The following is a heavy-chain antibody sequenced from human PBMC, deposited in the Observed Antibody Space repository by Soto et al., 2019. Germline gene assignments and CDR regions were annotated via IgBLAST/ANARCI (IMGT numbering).Heavy chain of an antibody. CDR2: ISYDGSNK. CDR1: GFTFSSYA. J-gene: IGHJ4*02. V-gene: IGHV3-30-3*01. CDR3: ARGAGDGYNWYYFDY. Sequence: GGSLRLSCAASGFTFSSYAMHWVRQAPGKGLEWVAVISYDGSNKYYADSVKGRFTTSRDNSKNTLYLQMNSLRAEDTAVYYSARGAGDGYNWYYFDYWGQGTLVTVSS. D-gene: IGHD5-12*01.